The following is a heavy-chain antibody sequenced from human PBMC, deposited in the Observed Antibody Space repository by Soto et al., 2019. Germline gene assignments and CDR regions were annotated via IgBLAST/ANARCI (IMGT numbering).Heavy chain of an antibody. J-gene: IGHJ6*02. CDR2: IYYSGST. V-gene: IGHV4-59*01. Sequence: SETLSLTCTVSGGSISSYYWSWIRQPPGKGLEWTGYIYYSGSTNYNPSLKSRVTISVDTSKNQFSLKLSSVTAADTAVYYCARSVYSSSWYDYYYGMDVWGQGTTVTVSS. CDR1: GGSISSYY. D-gene: IGHD6-13*01. CDR3: ARSVYSSSWYDYYYGMDV.